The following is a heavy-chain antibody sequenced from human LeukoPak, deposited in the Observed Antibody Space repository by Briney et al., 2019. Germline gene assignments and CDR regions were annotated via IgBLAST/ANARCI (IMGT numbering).Heavy chain of an antibody. D-gene: IGHD3-22*01. J-gene: IGHJ4*02. V-gene: IGHV3-33*01. CDR3: ARDPQRFTMIVVVTPDY. Sequence: PGGSLRLSSAASGFTFSSYGMHWVRQAPGKGLEWVAVIWYDGSNKYYADSVKGRFTISRDNSKNTLYLQMNSLRAEDTAVYYCARDPQRFTMIVVVTPDYWGQGTLVTVSS. CDR2: IWYDGSNK. CDR1: GFTFSSYG.